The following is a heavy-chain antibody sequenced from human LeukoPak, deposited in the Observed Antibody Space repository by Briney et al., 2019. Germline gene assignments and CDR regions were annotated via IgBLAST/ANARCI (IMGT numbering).Heavy chain of an antibody. V-gene: IGHV3-53*01. CDR2: IYSGGST. J-gene: IGHJ4*02. CDR1: GFTVSSNY. Sequence: GGSLRLSCAASGFTVSSNYMSWVRQAPGKGLEWVSVIYSGGSTYYADSVKGRFTIPRDNSKNTLYLQMNSLRAEDTAVYYCAKESRGYGKKRGIDYWGQGTLVTVSS. CDR3: AKESRGYGKKRGIDY. D-gene: IGHD3-10*01.